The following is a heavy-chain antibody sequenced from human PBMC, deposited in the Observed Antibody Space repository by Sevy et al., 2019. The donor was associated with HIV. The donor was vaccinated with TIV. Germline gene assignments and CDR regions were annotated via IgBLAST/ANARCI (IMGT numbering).Heavy chain of an antibody. CDR3: ARRYYDFWSGYQPKNYYYYGMDV. CDR2: ISYDGSNK. Sequence: GGSLRLSCAASGFTFSSYAMHWVRQAPGKGLEWVAVISYDGSNKYYADSVKGRFTISRDNSKNTLYLQMNSLRAEDTAVYYCARRYYDFWSGYQPKNYYYYGMDVWGQGTTVTVSS. J-gene: IGHJ6*02. CDR1: GFTFSSYA. V-gene: IGHV3-30-3*01. D-gene: IGHD3-3*01.